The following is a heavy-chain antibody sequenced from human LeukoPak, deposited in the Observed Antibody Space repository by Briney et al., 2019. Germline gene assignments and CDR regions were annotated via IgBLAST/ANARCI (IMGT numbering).Heavy chain of an antibody. D-gene: IGHD1-1*01. CDR3: ASLKLERRRHNWFDP. CDR1: GGSISNYY. Sequence: SETLSLTCNVSGGSISNYYWSWIRQSPGKGLEWIGYMYYTGSTSYNPSLKSRVTISVDTSKNQFALQLRSVTAADTAVYYCASLKLERRRHNWFDPWGQGTLVTVSS. V-gene: IGHV4-59*01. CDR2: MYYTGST. J-gene: IGHJ5*02.